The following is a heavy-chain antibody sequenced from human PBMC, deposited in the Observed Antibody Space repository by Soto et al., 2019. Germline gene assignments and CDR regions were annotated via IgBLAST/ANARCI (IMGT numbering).Heavy chain of an antibody. D-gene: IGHD1-7*01. V-gene: IGHV3-48*03. Sequence: EVQLVESGGGLVQPGGSLRLSCAASGFPFSSSEMIWVRQAPGKGLESISYVDTSGSPIYYADSVKGRFTISRDNAKKSLFLQMNSLRAEDTAVYYFAGSKWNYGSDSWGQGALVTVAS. J-gene: IGHJ4*02. CDR2: VDTSGSPI. CDR1: GFPFSSSE. CDR3: AGSKWNYGSDS.